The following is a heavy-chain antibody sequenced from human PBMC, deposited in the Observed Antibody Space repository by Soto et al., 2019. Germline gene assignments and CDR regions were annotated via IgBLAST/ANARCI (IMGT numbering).Heavy chain of an antibody. CDR3: ARGASYYDFWSGKNWFDP. V-gene: IGHV4-59*01. J-gene: IGHJ5*02. CDR1: GGSISSYY. Sequence: PSETLSLTCTVSGGSISSYYWSWIRQPPGKGLEWIGYIYYSGSTNYNPSLKSRVTISVDASKNQFSLKLSSVTAADTAVYYCARGASYYDFWSGKNWFDPWGQGTLVTVSS. CDR2: IYYSGST. D-gene: IGHD3-3*01.